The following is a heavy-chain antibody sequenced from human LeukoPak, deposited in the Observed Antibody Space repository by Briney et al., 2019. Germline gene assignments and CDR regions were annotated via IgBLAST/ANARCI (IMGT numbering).Heavy chain of an antibody. D-gene: IGHD3-16*02. J-gene: IGHJ4*02. CDR1: GDSISSYS. CDR3: ARAMRLGELSD. Sequence: PSETLSLTCTVSGDSISSYSWSWIRQPPGKGLEWIGYIYYSGSTNYNPSLKSRVTISVDTSKNQFSLKLSSVTAADTAVYYCARAMRLGELSDWGQGTLVTVSS. CDR2: IYYSGST. V-gene: IGHV4-59*01.